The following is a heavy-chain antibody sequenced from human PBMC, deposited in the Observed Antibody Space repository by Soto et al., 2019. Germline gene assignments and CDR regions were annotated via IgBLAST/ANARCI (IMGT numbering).Heavy chain of an antibody. J-gene: IGHJ4*02. CDR3: ATTYYFGSGSAY. Sequence: QLQLQESGPGLVKPSETLSLTCTVSGCSISSSSYYWGWIRQPPGKGLEWIGSIYYSGSTYYNPSLKSRVTISGDTSKNQFSLQLSSVTAADTAVYYYATTYYFGSGSAYWCQGTLVTVSS. CDR1: GCSISSSSYY. V-gene: IGHV4-39*01. D-gene: IGHD3-10*01. CDR2: IYYSGST.